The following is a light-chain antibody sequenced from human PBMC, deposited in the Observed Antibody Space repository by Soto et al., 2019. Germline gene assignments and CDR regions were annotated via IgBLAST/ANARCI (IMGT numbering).Light chain of an antibody. CDR3: QQYNSYWT. V-gene: IGKV1-5*01. J-gene: IGKJ1*01. CDR1: QNIASS. Sequence: DIQMTQSPSSLSASVGDSVTITCRASQNIASSVNWYQQKPGEAPKLLIYVASSLESGVPSRFSGSGSGTEFTLTISSLQPDDFATYYCQQYNSYWTFGQGTKVEIK. CDR2: VAS.